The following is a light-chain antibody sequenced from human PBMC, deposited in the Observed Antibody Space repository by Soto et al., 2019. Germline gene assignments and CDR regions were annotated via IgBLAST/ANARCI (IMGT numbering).Light chain of an antibody. Sequence: QLVLTQPASVSGSPGQSITISCTGTSSDIGAYNFVSWYQQHPGKAPKLMLYDVNIRPSGVSNRFSGSKSGNTASLTISGLQGEDEADYYCTSWTTSTTMIFGGGTQLTVL. V-gene: IGLV2-14*03. CDR2: DVN. CDR1: SSDIGAYNF. J-gene: IGLJ2*01. CDR3: TSWTTSTTMI.